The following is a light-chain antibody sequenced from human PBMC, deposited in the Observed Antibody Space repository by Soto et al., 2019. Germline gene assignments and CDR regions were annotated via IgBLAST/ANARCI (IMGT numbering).Light chain of an antibody. CDR3: RQYHDSPMNT. J-gene: IGKJ2*01. CDR1: QSVRSTF. CDR2: GAS. Sequence: VLTQSPDTLSLSPGDRVTLSCRASQSVRSTFLAWYQQKPGQAPRLLIYGASNRATGIPDRFSGSAGGTDFTLTISRMEPDDSAVDYYRQYHDSPMNTFGQGTRLEIK. V-gene: IGKV3-20*01.